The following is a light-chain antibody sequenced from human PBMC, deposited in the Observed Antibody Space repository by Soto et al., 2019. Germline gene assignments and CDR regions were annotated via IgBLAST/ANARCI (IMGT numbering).Light chain of an antibody. CDR3: SSYAGSNNYV. Sequence: QSALTQPPSASGSPGQSVTISCTGTSGDVGGYNYVSWYQQHPGKAPKLMIFEVSERPSGVPDRFSASKSGNTASLTVSGLQAEDEADYYCSSYAGSNNYVXGTGTKVPVL. V-gene: IGLV2-8*01. CDR2: EVS. J-gene: IGLJ1*01. CDR1: SGDVGGYNY.